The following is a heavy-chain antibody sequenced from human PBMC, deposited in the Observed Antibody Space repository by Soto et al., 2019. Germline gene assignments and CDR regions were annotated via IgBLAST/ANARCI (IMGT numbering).Heavy chain of an antibody. V-gene: IGHV4-59*01. CDR3: TRGRNGGCDHYNDGMDV. D-gene: IGHD5-12*01. CDR1: GGSISSYY. J-gene: IGHJ6*02. Sequence: PSETLSLTCTVSGGSISSYYWSWIRQPPGKGLEWIGYIYYSGSTNYNPSLKSRVTLSVDTSKPQFSLKLSSVTAANTPVYYSTRGRNGGCDHYNDGMDVWGQGTTVAVSS. CDR2: IYYSGST.